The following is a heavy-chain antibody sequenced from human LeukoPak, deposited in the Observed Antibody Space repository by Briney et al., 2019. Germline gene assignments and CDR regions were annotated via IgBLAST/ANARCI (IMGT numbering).Heavy chain of an antibody. CDR1: GGSISSSSYY. V-gene: IGHV4-39*07. J-gene: IGHJ6*02. CDR3: ARDTGHQLSRRNYYAMDV. D-gene: IGHD2-2*01. Sequence: SETLSLTCTVSGGSISSSSYYWGWIRQPPGKGLEWIGSIYYGGSTYYNPSLKSRVTISVDTPKNQFSLKVSSVTAADTAVYYCARDTGHQLSRRNYYAMDVWGQGTTVTVSS. CDR2: IYYGGST.